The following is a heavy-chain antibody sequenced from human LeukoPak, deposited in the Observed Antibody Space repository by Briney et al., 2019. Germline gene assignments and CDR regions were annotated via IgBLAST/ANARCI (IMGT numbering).Heavy chain of an antibody. Sequence: GGSLRLSCAASGFTFSSYSMNWVRQAPGKRLEWGSYISSSSSTIYYADSVKGRFTISRDNAKNSLYLQMNSLRAEDTAVYYCARDQEFGYYYDSSGYPLWGQGTLVTVSS. D-gene: IGHD3-22*01. J-gene: IGHJ4*02. CDR2: ISSSSSTI. CDR1: GFTFSSYS. CDR3: ARDQEFGYYYDSSGYPL. V-gene: IGHV3-48*01.